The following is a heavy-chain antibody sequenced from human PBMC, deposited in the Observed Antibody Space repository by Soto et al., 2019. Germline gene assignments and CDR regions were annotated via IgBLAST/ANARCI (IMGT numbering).Heavy chain of an antibody. Sequence: LSLTGTVAGGSISSGDYCCSWIRQPPGKGLEWIGYIYYSGSTYYNPSLKSRVTISVDTSKNQFSLKLSSVTAADTAVYYCAREAVVTPNWFDPWGQGTLVTVSS. J-gene: IGHJ5*02. CDR2: IYYSGST. CDR3: AREAVVTPNWFDP. CDR1: GGSISSGDYC. V-gene: IGHV4-30-4*01. D-gene: IGHD2-21*02.